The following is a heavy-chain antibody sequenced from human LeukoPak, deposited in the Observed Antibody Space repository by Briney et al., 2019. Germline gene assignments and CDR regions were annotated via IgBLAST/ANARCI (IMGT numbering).Heavy chain of an antibody. CDR2: IYTSGST. V-gene: IGHV4-4*07. CDR3: ARGGHRDDFWSGHDAFDI. CDR1: GGSINNYY. D-gene: IGHD3-3*01. Sequence: PSETLSLTCTVSGGSINNYYWSWIRQPAGKGLEWIGRIYTSGSTNYNPSLKSRVTMSVDTSKNQFSLKVSSVTAADTAVYYCARGGHRDDFWSGHDAFDIWGQGTMVTVSS. J-gene: IGHJ3*02.